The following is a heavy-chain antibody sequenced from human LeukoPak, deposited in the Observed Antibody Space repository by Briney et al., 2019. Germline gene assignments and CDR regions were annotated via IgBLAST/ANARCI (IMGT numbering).Heavy chain of an antibody. V-gene: IGHV1-69*04. CDR3: ARDPVGATTKGWYFDY. D-gene: IGHD1-26*01. CDR2: IIPILGIA. Sequence: SVKVSCKASGGTFSSYAISWVRQAPGQGLEWMGRIIPILGIANYAQKFQGRVTITADKSTSTAYMELSSLRSEDTAVYYCARDPVGATTKGWYFDYWGQGTLVTVSS. CDR1: GGTFSSYA. J-gene: IGHJ4*02.